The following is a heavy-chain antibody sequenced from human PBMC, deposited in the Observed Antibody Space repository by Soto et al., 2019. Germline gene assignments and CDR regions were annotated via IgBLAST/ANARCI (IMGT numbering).Heavy chain of an antibody. CDR2: VNTGGSST. D-gene: IGHD4-17*01. J-gene: IGHJ6*02. V-gene: IGHV3-23*01. Sequence: PGGSLRLSCAASGFTFSSYAMSWVRLAPGKGLEWVSTVNTGGSSTFYADSVKGRFTISRDNSKNTLFLQMNSLRAEDTAIYYCTKVVYGGNSAPNSGMDFWGQGTTVTVSS. CDR1: GFTFSSYA. CDR3: TKVVYGGNSAPNSGMDF.